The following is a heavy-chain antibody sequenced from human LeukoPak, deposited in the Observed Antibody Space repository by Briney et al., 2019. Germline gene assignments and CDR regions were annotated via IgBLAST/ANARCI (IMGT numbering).Heavy chain of an antibody. Sequence: PGGSLRLSCTAPGLTFSDYIMHWVRQAPGKGLEWVSSISGSGAYIYYADSVKGRFTISRDNSKNTLYLQMNSLRAEDTAVYYCARAGVRLRDAWPQWGQGTLVTVSS. CDR1: GLTFSDYI. J-gene: IGHJ4*02. V-gene: IGHV3-21*01. D-gene: IGHD1-14*01. CDR3: ARAGVRLRDAWPQ. CDR2: ISGSGAYI.